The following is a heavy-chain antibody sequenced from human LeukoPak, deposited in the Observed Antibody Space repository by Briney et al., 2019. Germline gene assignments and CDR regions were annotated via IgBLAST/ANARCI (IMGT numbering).Heavy chain of an antibody. J-gene: IGHJ6*03. V-gene: IGHV3-7*01. CDR3: ARDGIYGPDYMDV. CDR1: AFTFTNYW. CDR2: MKQDGREK. Sequence: GGFLRLSCVASAFTFTNYWMTWVRQAPGKGLEWVANMKQDGREKYYVDSVKGRFTISRDNAMNSLYLQMNSLRDEDTGVYYCARDGIYGPDYMDVWGKGTTVTVSS. D-gene: IGHD2/OR15-2a*01.